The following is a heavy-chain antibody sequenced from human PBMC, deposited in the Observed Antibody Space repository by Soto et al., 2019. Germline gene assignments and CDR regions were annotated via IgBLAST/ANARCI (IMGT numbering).Heavy chain of an antibody. V-gene: IGHV3-33*01. Sequence: QVQLVESGGGVVQPGRSLRLSCAASGFTFSSYGMHWVRQAPGKGLEWVAVVWYAGSNKYYADSVKGRFTISRDDSKNTLYLQMNSLRAEDTAVYYCARDPRLLWFGELSRPLYYYYYMDVWGEGTTVTVSS. J-gene: IGHJ6*03. CDR3: ARDPRLLWFGELSRPLYYYYYMDV. CDR2: VWYAGSNK. CDR1: GFTFSSYG. D-gene: IGHD3-10*01.